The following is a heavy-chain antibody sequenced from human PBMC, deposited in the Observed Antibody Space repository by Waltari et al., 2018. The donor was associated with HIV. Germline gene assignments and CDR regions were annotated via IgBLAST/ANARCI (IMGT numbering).Heavy chain of an antibody. J-gene: IGHJ4*02. Sequence: EVQLVESGGGLVQPGGSLRLSCAASGFTFSSYWMHWVRQAPGKGLVGVSRINSDGSSTNYADSGKGRFTISRDNAKNTVYLQRNSLRAEDTALYYCASLYNYVWGSPPPFDYWGQGTLVTVSS. CDR2: INSDGSST. CDR1: GFTFSSYW. D-gene: IGHD3-16*01. V-gene: IGHV3-74*01. CDR3: ASLYNYVWGSPPPFDY.